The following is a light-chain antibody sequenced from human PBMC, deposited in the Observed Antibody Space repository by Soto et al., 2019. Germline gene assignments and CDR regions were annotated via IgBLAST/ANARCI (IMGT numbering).Light chain of an antibody. CDR3: QQYNAWPRT. CDR2: GAS. J-gene: IGKJ4*01. V-gene: IGKV3-15*01. Sequence: EIVLTQSPATLSVSPGERATLSCRAAQSVSDNLAWYRQKPDQAPRLLIYGASSRVTGAPASFSGSGSVTEFTLTISSLQSEDFAVYYCQQYNAWPRTFGGGTTVEI. CDR1: QSVSDN.